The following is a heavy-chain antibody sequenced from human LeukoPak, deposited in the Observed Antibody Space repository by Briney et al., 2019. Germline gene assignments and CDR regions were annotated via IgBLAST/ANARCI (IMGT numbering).Heavy chain of an antibody. CDR2: INPSSGAT. Sequence: ASVKVSCKTSGYTFTSYYIHWVRQAPGQGLEWMGIINPSSGATNYAQKFRGRVTMTRDTSTSTVYMELSSQRSEDTAVYYCARATNFYYHYGMDVWGQGTTVTVSS. CDR3: ARATNFYYHYGMDV. J-gene: IGHJ6*02. CDR1: GYTFTSYY. D-gene: IGHD1-26*01. V-gene: IGHV1-46*01.